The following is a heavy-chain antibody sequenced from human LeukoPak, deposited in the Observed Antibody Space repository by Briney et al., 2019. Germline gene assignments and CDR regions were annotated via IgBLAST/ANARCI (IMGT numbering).Heavy chain of an antibody. D-gene: IGHD3-16*02. V-gene: IGHV1-2*02. J-gene: IGHJ4*02. CDR1: GYTFTGYY. Sequence: ASVKVSCKASGYTFTGYYMHWVRQAPGQGLEWMGWINPNSGGTNYAQKFQGRVTMTRDTSSSTAYMELSRLRSDDTAVYYCERSFYDYVWGSYRYSIHFDYWGQGTLVTVSS. CDR2: INPNSGGT. CDR3: ERSFYDYVWGSYRYSIHFDY.